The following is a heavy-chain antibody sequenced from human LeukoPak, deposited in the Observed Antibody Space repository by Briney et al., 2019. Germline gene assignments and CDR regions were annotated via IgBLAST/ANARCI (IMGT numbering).Heavy chain of an antibody. Sequence: GGSLRLSCVASGFTFSRYWMHWVRQAPGKGLVWVSRINSEGSSITYADSVKGRFTISRDNAKNSLYLQMNSLRAEDMALYYCAKEGGSYGFDYWGQGTLVTVSS. CDR1: GFTFSRYW. D-gene: IGHD1-26*01. V-gene: IGHV3-74*03. CDR2: INSEGSSI. CDR3: AKEGGSYGFDY. J-gene: IGHJ4*02.